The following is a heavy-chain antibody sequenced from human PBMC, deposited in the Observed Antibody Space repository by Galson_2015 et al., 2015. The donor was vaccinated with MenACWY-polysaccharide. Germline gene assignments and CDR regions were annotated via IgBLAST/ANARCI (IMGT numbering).Heavy chain of an antibody. CDR3: AREGSRIVFHAFDI. V-gene: IGHV3-33*01. CDR2: IQYDGSNK. J-gene: IGHJ3*02. D-gene: IGHD2-2*01. CDR1: GSRFSNSG. Sequence: SLRLSCAATGSRFSNSGMHWVRQAPGKGLEWVAVIQYDGSNKVYADSVQGRFTISRDNSKNTVFLEMNTLGAEDTAVYYCAREGSRIVFHAFDIWGQGTMVTVSS.